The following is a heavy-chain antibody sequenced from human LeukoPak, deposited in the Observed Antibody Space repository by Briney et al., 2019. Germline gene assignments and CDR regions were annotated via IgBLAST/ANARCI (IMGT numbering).Heavy chain of an antibody. J-gene: IGHJ6*03. CDR3: ARHTYYYDSSGLYYYYYMDV. CDR1: GDPISNYY. Sequence: SETLSLTCTVSGDPISNYYWSWIRQPPGKGLEWIGYISYSGTTNYNPSLRSRVTISRDTSKNQFSLKLSSVTAADSAVYFCARHTYYYDSSGLYYYYYMDVWGKGTTFTVSS. D-gene: IGHD3-22*01. V-gene: IGHV4-59*01. CDR2: ISYSGTT.